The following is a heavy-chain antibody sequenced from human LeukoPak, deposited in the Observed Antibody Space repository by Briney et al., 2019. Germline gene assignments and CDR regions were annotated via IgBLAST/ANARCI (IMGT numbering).Heavy chain of an antibody. V-gene: IGHV1-18*01. D-gene: IGHD3-22*01. J-gene: IGHJ6*02. CDR2: ISAYNGNT. CDR3: ARYYYDSSGYYYEVLFYGMDV. CDR1: GYTFTSYG. Sequence: GASVKVSCKASGYTFTSYGISWVRRAPGQGLEWMGWISAYNGNTNYAQKLQGRVTMTTDTSTSTAYMELRSLRSDDTAVYYCARYYYDSSGYYYEVLFYGMDVWGQGTTVTVSS.